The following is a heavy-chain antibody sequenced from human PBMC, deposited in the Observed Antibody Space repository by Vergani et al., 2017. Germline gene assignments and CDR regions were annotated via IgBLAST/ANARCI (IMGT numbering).Heavy chain of an antibody. CDR2: ISYDGSNK. Sequence: QVQLVESGGGVVQPGRSLRLSCAASGFTFSSYAMHWVRQAPGKGLEMVAVISYDGSNKYYADSVKGRFTISRDNSKNTLYLQMNSLRAEDTAVYYCARDGYDILTGYTFDYWGQGTLVTVSS. CDR3: ARDGYDILTGYTFDY. V-gene: IGHV3-30-3*01. CDR1: GFTFSSYA. D-gene: IGHD3-9*01. J-gene: IGHJ4*02.